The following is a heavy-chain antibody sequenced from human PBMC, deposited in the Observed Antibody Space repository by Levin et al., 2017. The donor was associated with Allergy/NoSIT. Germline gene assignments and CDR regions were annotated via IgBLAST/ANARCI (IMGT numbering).Heavy chain of an antibody. CDR1: GFTVSSNY. D-gene: IGHD3-10*01. Sequence: ASVKVSCAASGFTVSSNYMSWVRQAPGKGLEWVSVIYSGGGTYYADSVKGRFTISRDNSKNTLYLQMNSLRAEDTAVYYCARGGVKRDAFDIWGQGTMVTVSS. CDR3: ARGGVKRDAFDI. CDR2: IYSGGGT. J-gene: IGHJ3*02. V-gene: IGHV3-53*01.